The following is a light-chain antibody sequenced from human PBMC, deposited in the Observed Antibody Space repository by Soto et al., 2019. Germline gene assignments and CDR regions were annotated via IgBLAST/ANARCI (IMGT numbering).Light chain of an antibody. CDR2: AAS. J-gene: IGKJ1*01. Sequence: DIQMTQSPSSLSASVGDRVTITCRASQSISSYLNWYQQKPGIPPKLLIHAASSLQSGVPSRFSGSGSGTDFTLTISSLQPEDFATYYCQQSYSTQTFGQGTKVEIK. V-gene: IGKV1-39*01. CDR3: QQSYSTQT. CDR1: QSISSY.